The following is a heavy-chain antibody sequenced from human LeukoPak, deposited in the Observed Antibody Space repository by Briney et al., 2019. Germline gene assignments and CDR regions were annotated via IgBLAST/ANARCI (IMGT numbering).Heavy chain of an antibody. J-gene: IGHJ5*02. D-gene: IGHD2-8*01. Sequence: SETLSLTCAVYGGSFSGYYWSWIRQPPGKGLEWIGEINHSGSTNYNPSLKSRVTISVDTSKNQFSLKLSSVTAADTAVYYCARDRMAFDPWGQGTLVTVSS. CDR2: INHSGST. CDR1: GGSFSGYY. CDR3: ARDRMAFDP. V-gene: IGHV4-34*01.